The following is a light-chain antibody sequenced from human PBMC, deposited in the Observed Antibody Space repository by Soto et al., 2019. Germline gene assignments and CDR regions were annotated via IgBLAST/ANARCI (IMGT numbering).Light chain of an antibody. V-gene: IGLV1-44*01. CDR1: SSNIGSNA. Sequence: QSVLTQPPSASGTPGQRVTFSCSGSSSNIGSNAVNWYQHLPGTAPKLIIYTDNKRPSGVPDRFSGSKSGTSASLAISGLQSEDEADYYCAAWDASLNAVVFGGGTKLTVL. J-gene: IGLJ2*01. CDR2: TDN. CDR3: AAWDASLNAVV.